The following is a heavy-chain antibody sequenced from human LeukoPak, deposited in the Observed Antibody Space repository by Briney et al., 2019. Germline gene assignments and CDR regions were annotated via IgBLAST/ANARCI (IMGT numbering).Heavy chain of an antibody. J-gene: IGHJ4*02. D-gene: IGHD4-17*01. Sequence: SETLSLTCTVSGGSISGDYWSWIRQSPGKGLEWIGFIYYRSTNYNPSLKSRVTISADTSKNQFSLKLSSVTAADTAVYYCARATKGDYDYWGQGTLVTVSS. CDR3: ARATKGDYDY. V-gene: IGHV4-59*08. CDR2: IYYRST. CDR1: GGSISGDY.